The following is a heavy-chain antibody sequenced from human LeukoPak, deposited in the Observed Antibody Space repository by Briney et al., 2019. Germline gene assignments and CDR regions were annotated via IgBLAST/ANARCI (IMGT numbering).Heavy chain of an antibody. CDR2: INHSGST. Sequence: SETLSLTCAVYGGSFSGYYWSWIRQPPGKGLEWIGEINHSGSTNYNPSLKSRVTISVDTSKNQFSLKLSSVTAADTAVYYCARGRGGWDPYYFDYWGQGTLVTVSS. D-gene: IGHD6-19*01. CDR1: GGSFSGYY. J-gene: IGHJ4*02. CDR3: ARGRGGWDPYYFDY. V-gene: IGHV4-34*01.